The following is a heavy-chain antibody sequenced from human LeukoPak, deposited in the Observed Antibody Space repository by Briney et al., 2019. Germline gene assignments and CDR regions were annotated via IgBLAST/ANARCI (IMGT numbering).Heavy chain of an antibody. D-gene: IGHD1-26*01. CDR2: ISYDGSNK. CDR1: GFTFSSYA. Sequence: GGSLRLSCAASGFTFSSYAMHWVRQAPGKGLEWVAVISYDGSNKYYADSVKGRFTISRDDSKNTLYLQMNSLRAEDSAVYYCARASGSFDYWGQGTLVTVSS. V-gene: IGHV3-30-3*01. J-gene: IGHJ4*02. CDR3: ARASGSFDY.